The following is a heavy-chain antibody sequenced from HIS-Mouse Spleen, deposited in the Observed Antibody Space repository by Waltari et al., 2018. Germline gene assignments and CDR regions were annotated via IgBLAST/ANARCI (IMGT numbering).Heavy chain of an antibody. Sequence: QLQLQESGPGLVKPSETLSLTCTVPGGSIRTRSSYWGGIRQPPGKGLEWIGSIYYSGSTYYNPSLKSRVTISVDTSKNQFSLKLSSVTAADTAVYYCAREIPYSSSWYDWYFDLWGRGTLVTVSS. CDR1: GGSIRTRSSY. V-gene: IGHV4-39*07. CDR2: IYYSGST. CDR3: AREIPYSSSWYDWYFDL. J-gene: IGHJ2*01. D-gene: IGHD6-13*01.